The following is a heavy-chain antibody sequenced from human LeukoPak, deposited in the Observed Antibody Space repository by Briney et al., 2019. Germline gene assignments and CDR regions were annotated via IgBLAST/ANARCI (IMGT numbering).Heavy chain of an antibody. D-gene: IGHD5-12*01. CDR1: GFTFSSYS. Sequence: MAGGSLRLSCAASGFTFSSYSMNWVRQAPGKGLEWVSSISSSSSYIYYAGSVKGRFTISRDNAKNSLYLQMNSLRAEDTAVYYCASRSGYDGFDYWGQGTLVTVSS. J-gene: IGHJ4*02. CDR3: ASRSGYDGFDY. CDR2: ISSSSSYI. V-gene: IGHV3-21*01.